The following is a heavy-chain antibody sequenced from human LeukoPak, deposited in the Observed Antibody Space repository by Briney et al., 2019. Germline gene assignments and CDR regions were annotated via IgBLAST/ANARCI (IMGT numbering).Heavy chain of an antibody. V-gene: IGHV3-30*04. Sequence: GGSLRLSCAASGFTFSSYAMDWVRQAPGKGLEWVAVISYDGSNKYYADSVKGRFTISRDNSKNTLYLQMNSLRAEDTAVYYCARDRQLPSWMDVWGKGTTVTVSS. CDR3: ARDRQLPSWMDV. CDR1: GFTFSSYA. CDR2: ISYDGSNK. D-gene: IGHD2-2*01. J-gene: IGHJ6*04.